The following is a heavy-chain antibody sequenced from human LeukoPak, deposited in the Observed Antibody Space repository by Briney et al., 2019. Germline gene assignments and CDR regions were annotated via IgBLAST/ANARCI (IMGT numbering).Heavy chain of an antibody. CDR1: GFTFSSYA. D-gene: IGHD3-16*02. CDR2: ISGSGGST. CDR3: AKAEGTFGGVIDPLDY. V-gene: IGHV3-23*01. J-gene: IGHJ4*02. Sequence: GRSLRLSCAASGFTFSSYAMSWVRQAPGKGLEWVSAISGSGGSTYYADSVKGRFTISRDNSKNTLYLQMNSLRAEDTAVYYCAKAEGTFGGVIDPLDYWGQGTLVTVSS.